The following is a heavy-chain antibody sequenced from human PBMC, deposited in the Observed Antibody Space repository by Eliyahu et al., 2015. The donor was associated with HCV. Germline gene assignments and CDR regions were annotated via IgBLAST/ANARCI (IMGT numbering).Heavy chain of an antibody. CDR2: IVPVFGTA. Sequence: QVQLVQSGAEVKRPGSSVRVXCKASGGTFASLPFSWVRQAPGQGFEWLGGIVPVFGTANYAQKFQGRVTITADESTNTAYLELRSLRSEDTAIYYCALEGGSSGPRWFDPWGQGTLVTVSS. J-gene: IGHJ5*02. CDR1: GGTFASLP. V-gene: IGHV1-69*01. D-gene: IGHD3-22*01. CDR3: ALEGGSSGPRWFDP.